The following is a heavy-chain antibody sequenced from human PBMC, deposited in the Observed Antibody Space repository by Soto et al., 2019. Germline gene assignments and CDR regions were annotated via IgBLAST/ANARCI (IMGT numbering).Heavy chain of an antibody. J-gene: IGHJ5*02. D-gene: IGHD3-10*01. CDR2: ISWNSGTI. CDR1: GFSFDDYA. Sequence: PXGSLRLSCAASGFSFDDYAMHWVRQVPGKGLEWITGISWNSGTIGYADSVKGRFTISRDNAKNSLYLQMNSLRAEDTAFYYCARDVWSRASGPPDSWGQGTLVTVSS. V-gene: IGHV3-9*01. CDR3: ARDVWSRASGPPDS.